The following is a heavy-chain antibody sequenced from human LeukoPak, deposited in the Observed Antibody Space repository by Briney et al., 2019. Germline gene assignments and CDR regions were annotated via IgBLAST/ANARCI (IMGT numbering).Heavy chain of an antibody. D-gene: IGHD2-2*01. Sequence: GGSLRLSCAAPGFTFSNYVMSWVRQAPGKGLEWLSIINNSGGSTYYADSVKGRFTISRDNSKNTLYLHMRSLRAEDTAIYFCAKSTCSTTNCNLDYYIDFWGQGALVTVSS. CDR3: AKSTCSTTNCNLDYYIDF. V-gene: IGHV3-23*01. J-gene: IGHJ4*02. CDR2: INNSGGST. CDR1: GFTFSNYV.